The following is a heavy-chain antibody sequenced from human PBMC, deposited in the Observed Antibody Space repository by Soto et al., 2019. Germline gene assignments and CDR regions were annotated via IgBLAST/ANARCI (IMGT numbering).Heavy chain of an antibody. V-gene: IGHV4-59*08. Sequence: SSETLSLTCTVSGGSISSYYWSWIRQPPGKGLEWIGYIYYSGSTRYSPSFQGQVTISADKSISTAYLQWSSLKASDTAMYYCARHVTGFNWNYVYYYYGMDVWGQGTTVTVSS. J-gene: IGHJ6*02. CDR3: ARHVTGFNWNYVYYYYGMDV. CDR1: GGSISSYY. D-gene: IGHD1-7*01. CDR2: IYYSGST.